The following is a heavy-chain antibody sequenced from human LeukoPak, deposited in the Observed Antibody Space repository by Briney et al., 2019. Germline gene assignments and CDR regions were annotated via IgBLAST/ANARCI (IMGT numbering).Heavy chain of an antibody. CDR3: ARSVIVAVPAAMSYGMDV. CDR2: IYYSGST. Sequence: SETLSLTCTVSGGSISSYYWSWIRQPPGKGLEWIGYIYYSGSTNYNPSLKSRVTISVDTSKNQFSLKLSSVTAADTAVYYCARSVIVAVPAAMSYGMDVWGQGTTVTVSS. V-gene: IGHV4-59*01. D-gene: IGHD2-2*01. J-gene: IGHJ6*02. CDR1: GGSISSYY.